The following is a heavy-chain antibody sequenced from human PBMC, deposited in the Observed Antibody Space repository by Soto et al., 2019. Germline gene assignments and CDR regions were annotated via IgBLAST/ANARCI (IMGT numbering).Heavy chain of an antibody. CDR2: ISSNGDSR. CDR1: GFPFSSYG. J-gene: IGHJ4*01. D-gene: IGHD3-10*01. Sequence: GGSLRLSCAASGFPFSSYGMHWVRQAPGKGLEWVAVISSNGDSRYYAESVKGRFTISRDNSKNTVYLQMNSPRAEDTAVYYCAKIHSLLWFGKLWSAFDSWGHGILVTVSS. V-gene: IGHV3-30*18. CDR3: AKIHSLLWFGKLWSAFDS.